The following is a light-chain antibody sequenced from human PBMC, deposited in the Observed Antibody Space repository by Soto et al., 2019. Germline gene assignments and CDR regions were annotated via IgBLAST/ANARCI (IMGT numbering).Light chain of an antibody. Sequence: QSALTQPASVSGSPGQSITLSCTGTSSDIGAFTFVSWYQQHPGKVPKLMIFDVNRRPSGVSDRFSGSKSGNTASLTISGLKAEDEGDYYCISYTSSSTHFFGSGTKVTVL. CDR2: DVN. CDR3: ISYTSSSTHF. V-gene: IGLV2-14*03. CDR1: SSDIGAFTF. J-gene: IGLJ1*01.